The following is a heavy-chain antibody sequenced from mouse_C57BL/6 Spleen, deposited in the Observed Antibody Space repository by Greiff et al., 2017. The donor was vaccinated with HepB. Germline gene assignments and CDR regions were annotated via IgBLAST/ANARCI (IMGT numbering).Heavy chain of an antibody. V-gene: IGHV1-15*01. CDR3: TRRAGAGFAY. Sequence: QVQLQQSGAELVRPGASVTLSCKASGYTFTDYEMHWVKQTPVHGLEWIGAIDPETGGTAYNQKFKGKAILTADKSSSTAYMELRSLTSEDSAVYYCTRRAGAGFAYWGQGTLVTVSA. J-gene: IGHJ3*01. CDR2: IDPETGGT. CDR1: GYTFTDYE. D-gene: IGHD3-3*01.